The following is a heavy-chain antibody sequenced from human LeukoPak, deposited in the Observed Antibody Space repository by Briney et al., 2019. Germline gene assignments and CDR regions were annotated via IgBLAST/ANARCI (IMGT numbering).Heavy chain of an antibody. D-gene: IGHD3-3*01. CDR1: GVSISSSYSY. CDR3: AREFFGARAFQY. Sequence: PSETLSLTCTVSGVSISSSYSYWGWIRQPAGMGLEWIGSIYYTGNTYYNASLKSQVSISIDTSKNQFSLKLTSVTAADTAVYYCAREFFGARAFQYWGQGILVTVSS. V-gene: IGHV4-39*07. J-gene: IGHJ4*02. CDR2: IYYTGNT.